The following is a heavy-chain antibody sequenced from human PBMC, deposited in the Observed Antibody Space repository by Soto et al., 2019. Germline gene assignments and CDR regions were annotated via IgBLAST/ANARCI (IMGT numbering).Heavy chain of an antibody. D-gene: IGHD3-3*01. CDR1: GFTFSSYS. Sequence: PGGSLRLSCAASGFTFSSYSMNWVRQAPGKGLEWVSYISSSSSTIYYADSVKGRFTISRDNAKNSLYLQMNSLRDEDTAVYYCARDQVTIFGVVINGYYGMDVWGQGTTVTVSS. J-gene: IGHJ6*02. V-gene: IGHV3-48*02. CDR3: ARDQVTIFGVVINGYYGMDV. CDR2: ISSSSSTI.